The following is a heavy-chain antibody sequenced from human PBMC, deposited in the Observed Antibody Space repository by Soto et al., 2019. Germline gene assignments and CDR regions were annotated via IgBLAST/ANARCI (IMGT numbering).Heavy chain of an antibody. V-gene: IGHV4-34*01. J-gene: IGHJ5*02. CDR2: INHSGST. Sequence: ASETLSLTCAVYGGSFSGYYWSRIRQPPGKGLEWIGEINHSGSTNYNPSLESRVTISVDTSKNQFSLKLSSVTAADTAVYYCARDTYYDFWSGYREVDWFDPWGQGTLVTVSS. CDR1: GGSFSGYY. D-gene: IGHD3-3*01. CDR3: ARDTYYDFWSGYREVDWFDP.